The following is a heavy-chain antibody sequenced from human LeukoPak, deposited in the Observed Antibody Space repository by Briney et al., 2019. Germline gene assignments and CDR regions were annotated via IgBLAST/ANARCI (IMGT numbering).Heavy chain of an antibody. Sequence: ASVKVSCKASGYTFTSYGISWVRQAPGQGLEWMGWISAYNGITNYAQKLQGRVTMTTDTSTSTAYMELRSLRSDDTAVYYCAREAKDYYDSSGYYYVFDYWGQGTLVTVSS. D-gene: IGHD3-22*01. CDR2: ISAYNGIT. CDR3: AREAKDYYDSSGYYYVFDY. V-gene: IGHV1-18*01. CDR1: GYTFTSYG. J-gene: IGHJ4*02.